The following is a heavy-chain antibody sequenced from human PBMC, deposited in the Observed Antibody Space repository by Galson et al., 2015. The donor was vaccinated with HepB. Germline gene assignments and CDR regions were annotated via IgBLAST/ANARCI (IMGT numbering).Heavy chain of an antibody. V-gene: IGHV1-2*06. CDR2: INPNSGGT. Sequence: SVKVSCKASGYTFTGYYMHWVRQAPGQGLEWMGRINPNSGGTDSAQKFQGRVTMTRDTSISTAYMELSGLGSDETALYYCARGTLERYTSGWYGIDYWGQGTLVTVSS. CDR3: ARGTLERYTSGWYGIDY. J-gene: IGHJ4*02. D-gene: IGHD6-19*01. CDR1: GYTFTGYY.